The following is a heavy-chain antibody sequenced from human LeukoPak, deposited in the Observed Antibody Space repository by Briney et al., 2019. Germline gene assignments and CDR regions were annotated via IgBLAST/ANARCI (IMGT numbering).Heavy chain of an antibody. CDR3: ARDRDYGDYNTQDLFVY. J-gene: IGHJ4*02. CDR2: ISAYNGNT. CDR1: GYTFTNYG. D-gene: IGHD4-17*01. Sequence: ASVKVSCKASGYTFTNYGISWVRQAPGQGLKWMGWISAYNGNTNYAQKFQGRVTMTTDTSTSTAYMELRSLRSDDTAVYYCARDRDYGDYNTQDLFVYWGQGTLVTVSS. V-gene: IGHV1-18*01.